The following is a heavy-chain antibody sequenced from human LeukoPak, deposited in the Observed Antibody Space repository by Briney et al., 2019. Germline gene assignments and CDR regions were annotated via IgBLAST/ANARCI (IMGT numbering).Heavy chain of an antibody. CDR2: MDPNSGNT. V-gene: IGHV1-8*01. Sequence: GASVKVSCKASGYTFTSYNINWVRQATGQGLEWMGWMDPNSGNTGYAQKFQGRVTMTRNTSISTAYMELSSLRSEDTAVYYCARARDYHDSSGYYSDYWGQGTLVTVSS. CDR3: ARARDYHDSSGYYSDY. CDR1: GYTFTSYN. J-gene: IGHJ4*02. D-gene: IGHD3-22*01.